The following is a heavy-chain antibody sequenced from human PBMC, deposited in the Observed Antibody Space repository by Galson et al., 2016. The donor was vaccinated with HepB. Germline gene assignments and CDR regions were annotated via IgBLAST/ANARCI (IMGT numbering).Heavy chain of an antibody. J-gene: IGHJ4*02. CDR1: GGSISSSSYY. CDR2: IYYSGST. D-gene: IGHD3-3*01. Sequence: SETLSLTCTVSGGSISSSSYYWGWIRQPPGKGLEWIGSIYYSGSTYYNSSLKSRVTISVDTSKNQFSLKLSSVTAADTAVYYCARRSYYDFWSGFWFDYRGQGTLVTVSS. V-gene: IGHV4-39*01. CDR3: ARRSYYDFWSGFWFDY.